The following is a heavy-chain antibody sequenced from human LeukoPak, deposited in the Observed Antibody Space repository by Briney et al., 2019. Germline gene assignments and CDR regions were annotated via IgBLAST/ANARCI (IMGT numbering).Heavy chain of an antibody. CDR1: GFTFSSYS. Sequence: PGGSLRLSCAASGFTFSSYSMNWVRQAPGKGLEWVSSISSSSSYIYYADSVKGRFTISRDNAKNSLYLQMNSLRAEDTAVYYCARGGRRHYYDSSGRRDYWGQGTLVTVSS. J-gene: IGHJ4*02. CDR2: ISSSSSYI. V-gene: IGHV3-21*01. CDR3: ARGGRRHYYDSSGRRDY. D-gene: IGHD3-22*01.